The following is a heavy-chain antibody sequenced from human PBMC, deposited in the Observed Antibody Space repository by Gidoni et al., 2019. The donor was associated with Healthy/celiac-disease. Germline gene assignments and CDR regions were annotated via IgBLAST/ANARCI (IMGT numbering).Heavy chain of an antibody. J-gene: IGHJ6*02. CDR1: GGSISSGGYS. D-gene: IGHD2-2*01. CDR2: IYHSGST. Sequence: QLQLQESGSGLVKPSQTLSLTCAVSGGSISSGGYSWSWIRQPPGKGLEWIGYIYHSGSTYYNPSLKSRVTISVDRSKNQFSLKLSSVTAADTAVYYCNGYQLLPYGMDVWGQGTTVTVSS. CDR3: NGYQLLPYGMDV. V-gene: IGHV4-30-2*01.